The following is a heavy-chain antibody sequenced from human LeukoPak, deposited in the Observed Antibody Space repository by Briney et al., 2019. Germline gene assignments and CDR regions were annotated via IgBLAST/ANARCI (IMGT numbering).Heavy chain of an antibody. D-gene: IGHD5-18*01. CDR1: GGSFSGYY. J-gene: IGHJ4*02. V-gene: IGHV4-34*01. CDR2: INHSGST. Sequence: SETLSLTCAVYGGSFSGYYWSWIRQPPGNGLEWIGEINHSGSTNYNPSLKSRVTISVDTSKNQFSLKLSSVTAADTAVYYCARGVASDPLDTAMVEDYWGQGTLVTVSS. CDR3: ARGVASDPLDTAMVEDY.